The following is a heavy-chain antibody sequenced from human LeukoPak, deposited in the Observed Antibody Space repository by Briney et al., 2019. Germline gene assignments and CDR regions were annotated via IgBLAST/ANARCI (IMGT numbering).Heavy chain of an antibody. D-gene: IGHD2-2*01. J-gene: IGHJ5*02. V-gene: IGHV4-59*01. CDR2: IYYSGST. Sequence: PSETLSLTCTVSGGSIGSFYWSWIRQPPGKGLEWIGFIYYSGSTNYNPSLKSRVTISVDTSKNQFSPKLSSVTAADTAVYYCARRGGYCSRTSCYGVDNWFDPWGQGTLVTVSS. CDR1: GGSIGSFY. CDR3: ARRGGYCSRTSCYGVDNWFDP.